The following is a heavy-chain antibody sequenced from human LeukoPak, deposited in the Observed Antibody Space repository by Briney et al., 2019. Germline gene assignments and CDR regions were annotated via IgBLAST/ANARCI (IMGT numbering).Heavy chain of an antibody. CDR2: IYYSGST. D-gene: IGHD3-10*01. Sequence: PGGSLRLSCAASGFTFSSYAMSWVRQAPGKGLEWIGSIYYSGSTYYNPSLKSRVTISVDTSKNQFSLKLSSVTAADTAVYYCARQATVGRTGGLFDYWGQGTLVTVSS. J-gene: IGHJ4*02. V-gene: IGHV4-39*01. CDR3: ARQATVGRTGGLFDY. CDR1: GFTFSSYA.